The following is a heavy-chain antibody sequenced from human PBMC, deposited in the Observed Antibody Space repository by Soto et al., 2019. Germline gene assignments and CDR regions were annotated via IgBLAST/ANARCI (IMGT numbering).Heavy chain of an antibody. Sequence: GASVKVSCKASGGNFTNFGISWVRQAPGQGLEWMGGIIPLFGTTNYAHKFRGRVTVTADESTSTAYMELSSLRSEDTAVYYCARGVVGSSSSGPYYYYGMDVWGQGTTVTVSS. CDR2: IIPLFGTT. CDR1: GGNFTNFG. J-gene: IGHJ6*02. V-gene: IGHV1-69*13. D-gene: IGHD6-6*01. CDR3: ARGVVGSSSSGPYYYYGMDV.